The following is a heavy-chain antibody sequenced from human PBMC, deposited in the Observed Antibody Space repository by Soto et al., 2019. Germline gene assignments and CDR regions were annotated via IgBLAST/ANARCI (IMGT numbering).Heavy chain of an antibody. CDR2: IYPGDFDI. CDR1: GHKFIDYW. CDR3: ARPFGGEYYDRRSWYSAY. J-gene: IGHJ4*02. D-gene: IGHD3-16*01. V-gene: IGHV5-51*01. Sequence: GESLKISCKGSGHKFIDYWIGWVRQVPGKGLEWMGSIYPGDFDIKYGPSFQGQVTISADKSITTVYLQWSSLKASDTGIYYCARPFGGEYYDRRSWYSAYWGQGTQVTVSS.